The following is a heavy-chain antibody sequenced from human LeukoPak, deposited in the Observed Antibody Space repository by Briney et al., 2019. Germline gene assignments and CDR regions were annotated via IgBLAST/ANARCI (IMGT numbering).Heavy chain of an antibody. J-gene: IGHJ4*02. CDR2: ISGSGGRT. CDR3: AKDTAAIAVAVHFDY. CDR1: GFTFSSYA. Sequence: PGGSLRLSCAASGFTFSSYAMSWVRQAPGKGLEWVSGISGSGGRTYYADSVKGRFTISRDNSKNTLYLQMNSLRAEDTAIYYCAKDTAAIAVAVHFDYWGQGTLVTVSS. V-gene: IGHV3-23*01. D-gene: IGHD6-19*01.